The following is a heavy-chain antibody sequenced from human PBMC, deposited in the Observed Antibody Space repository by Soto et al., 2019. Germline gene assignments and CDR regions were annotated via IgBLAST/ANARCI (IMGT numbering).Heavy chain of an antibody. CDR3: ARVSGYHGYYYYYGMDV. J-gene: IGHJ6*02. V-gene: IGHV4-59*01. CDR1: GGSISSYY. CDR2: IYYSGST. Sequence: PSETLSLTCTVSGGSISSYYWSWIRQPPGKGLEWIGYIYYSGSTNYNPSLKSRVTISVDTSKNQFSLKLSSVTAADTAVYYCARVSGYHGYYYYYGMDVWGQGTTVTVSS. D-gene: IGHD3-22*01.